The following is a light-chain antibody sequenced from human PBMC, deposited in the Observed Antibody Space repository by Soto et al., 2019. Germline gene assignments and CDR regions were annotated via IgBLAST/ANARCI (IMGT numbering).Light chain of an antibody. CDR2: QTS. CDR3: HQRQSWPRT. Sequence: EIVLTQSPATLSSFPGDRVTLSCRASQYINTRWAWYQHRPGQAPRLLIYQTSLRAAGIPARFSASGSGTDFTLAISDVQPEDFALSYCHQRQSWPRTFGQGTKVDI. CDR1: QYINTR. J-gene: IGKJ1*01. V-gene: IGKV3-11*01.